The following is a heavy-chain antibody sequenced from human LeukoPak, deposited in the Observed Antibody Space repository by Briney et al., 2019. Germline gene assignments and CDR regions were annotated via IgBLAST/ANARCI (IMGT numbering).Heavy chain of an antibody. V-gene: IGHV4-39*07. D-gene: IGHD1-26*01. CDR3: ARNPAVSRASGSYKSQYYFDY. J-gene: IGHJ4*02. Sequence: SETLSLTCTVSAGSISSTSYSWGWIRQPPGKGLEWIGSVYYSGSTYYNPSLKSRVTISVDTSKNQFSLKLSSVTAADTAVYYCARNPAVSRASGSYKSQYYFDYWGQGTLVTVSS. CDR1: AGSISSTSYS. CDR2: VYYSGST.